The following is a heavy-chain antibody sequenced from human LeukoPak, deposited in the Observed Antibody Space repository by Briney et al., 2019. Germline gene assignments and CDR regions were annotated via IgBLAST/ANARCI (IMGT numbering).Heavy chain of an antibody. Sequence: ASVKVSCKASGYTFSNYVINWVRQATGQGLEWMGYMNPNSGHTVYAQKFQGRVTMTRDTSISTAYMELSSLRLDDTAVYYCARVPRESNSHWGQGTLVTVSS. J-gene: IGHJ4*02. CDR3: ARVPRESNSH. CDR2: MNPNSGHT. CDR1: GYTFSNYV. V-gene: IGHV1-8*01. D-gene: IGHD1-1*01.